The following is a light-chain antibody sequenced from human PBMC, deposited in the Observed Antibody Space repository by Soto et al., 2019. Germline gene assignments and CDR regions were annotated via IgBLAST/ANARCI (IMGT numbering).Light chain of an antibody. J-gene: IGKJ5*01. CDR2: MLS. Sequence: DIVMTQSPLSLPVTPGEPASISCRSSQSLLHSSGYNYLNWFVQKPGQSPQLLIYMLSYRASGVPDRFSGSGSGTDFTLKISRVEAEDVGVYYCMQRTEFPITFGQGTRLEIK. CDR1: QSLLHSSGYNY. CDR3: MQRTEFPIT. V-gene: IGKV2-40*01.